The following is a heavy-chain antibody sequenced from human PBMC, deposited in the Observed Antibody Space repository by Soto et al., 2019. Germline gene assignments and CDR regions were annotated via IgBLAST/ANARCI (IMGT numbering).Heavy chain of an antibody. Sequence: SVKVSCKASGGPFSSYAISWVRQAPGQGLEWIGGIIPIFGTANYAQKFQGRVTITADESTSTAYMELSSLRSEDTAVYYCARAITMIVVVTGGFDPWGQGTLVTVSS. CDR3: ARAITMIVVVTGGFDP. D-gene: IGHD3-22*01. J-gene: IGHJ5*02. V-gene: IGHV1-69*13. CDR2: IIPIFGTA. CDR1: GGPFSSYA.